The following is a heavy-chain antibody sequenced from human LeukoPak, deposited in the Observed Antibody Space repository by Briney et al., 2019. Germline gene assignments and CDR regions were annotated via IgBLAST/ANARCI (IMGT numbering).Heavy chain of an antibody. CDR3: GRVGGHTAMGRGRAYDI. CDR1: GGSISSYN. V-gene: IGHV4-4*07. D-gene: IGHD5-18*01. J-gene: IGHJ3*02. Sequence: ASETLSLTYTVSGGSISSYNWSWIRRPAGKGLEWIGRIHSSGSTNYNPSLKSRVTMSVDTSKNQFSLDLSSVTAADTAVYYCGRVGGHTAMGRGRAYDIWGQGTMVTVPS. CDR2: IHSSGST.